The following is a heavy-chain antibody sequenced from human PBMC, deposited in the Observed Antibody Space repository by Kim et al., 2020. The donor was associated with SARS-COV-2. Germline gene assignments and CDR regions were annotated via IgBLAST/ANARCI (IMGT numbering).Heavy chain of an antibody. J-gene: IGHJ4*02. CDR3: ARGGGGAAAGTEY. CDR2: ISSSSSYI. D-gene: IGHD6-13*01. CDR1: GFTFSSYS. Sequence: GGSLRLSCAASGFTFSSYSMDWVRQAPGKGLEWVSSISSSSSYIYYADSVKGRFTISRDNAKNSLYLQMNSLRAEDTAVYYCARGGGGAAAGTEYWGQGTLVTVSS. V-gene: IGHV3-21*01.